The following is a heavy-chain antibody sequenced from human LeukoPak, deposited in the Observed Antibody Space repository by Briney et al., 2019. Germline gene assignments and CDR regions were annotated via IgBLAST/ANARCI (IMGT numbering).Heavy chain of an antibody. CDR3: ARFGNYDFWSGYIDY. V-gene: IGHV4-59*01. Sequence: PSETLSLNCTVSGGSISSYYWSWIRQPPGKGLEWIGYIYYSGSTNYNPSLKSRVTISVDTSKNQFSLKLSSVTAADTAVYYCARFGNYDFWSGYIDYWGQGTLVTVSS. CDR2: IYYSGST. J-gene: IGHJ4*02. D-gene: IGHD3-3*01. CDR1: GGSISSYY.